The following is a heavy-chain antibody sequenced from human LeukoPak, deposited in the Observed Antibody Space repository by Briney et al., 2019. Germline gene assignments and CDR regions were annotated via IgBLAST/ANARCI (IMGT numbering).Heavy chain of an antibody. V-gene: IGHV3-7*03. CDR2: IKQDGSEK. Sequence: GGSLRLSCAASGFTFSSYAMSWVRQAPGKGLEWVANIKQDGSEKYYVDSVKGRFTISRDNAKNSLYLQMNSLRAEDTAVYYCARDTYGLYAFDIWGQGTMVTVSS. CDR1: GFTFSSYA. D-gene: IGHD3-16*02. J-gene: IGHJ3*02. CDR3: ARDTYGLYAFDI.